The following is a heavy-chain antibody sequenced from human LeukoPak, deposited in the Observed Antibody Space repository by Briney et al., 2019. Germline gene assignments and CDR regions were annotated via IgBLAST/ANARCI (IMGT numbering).Heavy chain of an antibody. CDR2: IKPDGSDQ. V-gene: IGHV3-7*04. J-gene: IGHJ4*02. Sequence: PGGSLRLSCAASGFTFSSYWMNWVRQAPGKGVEWVANIKPDGSDQYYVDSVKGRFTISRDNAKNSLYLQMNSLRAEDTAVYYCARENFQYWAQGTLVTVSS. CDR3: ARENFQY. CDR1: GFTFSSYW.